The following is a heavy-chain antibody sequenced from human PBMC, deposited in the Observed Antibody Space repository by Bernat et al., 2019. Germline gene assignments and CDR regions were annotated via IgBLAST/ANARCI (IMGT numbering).Heavy chain of an antibody. D-gene: IGHD6-6*01. CDR3: ARGDPWPSSDYFDY. J-gene: IGHJ4*02. CDR2: SDDSGST. CDR1: GGSISSYY. Sequence: QVQLQESGPGLVKPSETLSRTCTVSGGSISSYYGSWIRQPQGKGLEGKGESDDSGSTNYNPSPKSRVTISVDRSKNQFALKLSPVTTAATAVYYCARGDPWPSSDYFDYWGQRTLVTVSS. V-gene: IGHV4-59*01.